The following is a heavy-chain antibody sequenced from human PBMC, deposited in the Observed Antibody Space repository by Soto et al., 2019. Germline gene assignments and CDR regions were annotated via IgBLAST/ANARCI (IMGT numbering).Heavy chain of an antibody. V-gene: IGHV3-49*04. CDR3: TRYYYESSGYYVY. CDR1: GFTFSFYT. CDR2: IRGETNGGTA. J-gene: IGHJ4*02. D-gene: IGHD3-22*01. Sequence: PGGSLRLSCTASGFTFSFYTMNWVRQAPGKGLEWVGFIRGETNGGTADYAASLKGRITISRDDSKSIAYLEINSLQTEDTAVYYCTRYYYESSGYYVYWGQGTLVTVSS.